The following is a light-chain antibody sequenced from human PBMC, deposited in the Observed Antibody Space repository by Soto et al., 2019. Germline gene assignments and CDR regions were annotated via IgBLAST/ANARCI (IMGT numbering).Light chain of an antibody. Sequence: QSALTQPASVSGSPGQSITISCTGTSSDVGGYHYVSWYQQHPGKAPKLIVYDVNNRPSGVSNRFSGSKSGNTASLTISGLQAEDGADYYCSSHTSSSSVFGGGTKLTVL. CDR2: DVN. CDR1: SSDVGGYHY. CDR3: SSHTSSSSV. J-gene: IGLJ2*01. V-gene: IGLV2-14*03.